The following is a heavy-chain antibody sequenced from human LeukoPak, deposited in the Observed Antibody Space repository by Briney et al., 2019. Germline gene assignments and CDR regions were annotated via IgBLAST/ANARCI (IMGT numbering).Heavy chain of an antibody. CDR3: ARDLRVVVTAIFDF. V-gene: IGHV4-38-2*02. Sequence: SETLSLTCAVSSYSINNGYLWAWIRQPLGKGLEWIGSVSRSGSAYYNPSLNSRVTISVDTSKKQFSLKLNSVTAADTAVYYCARDLRVVVTAIFDFWGQGTLVTVSS. CDR1: SYSINNGYL. D-gene: IGHD2-21*02. J-gene: IGHJ4*02. CDR2: VSRSGSA.